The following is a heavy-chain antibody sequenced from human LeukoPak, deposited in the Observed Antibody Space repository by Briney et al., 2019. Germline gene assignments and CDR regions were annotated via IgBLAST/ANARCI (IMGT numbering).Heavy chain of an antibody. CDR2: SYISGST. CDR3: ARDQELGF. D-gene: IGHD3-10*01. Sequence: PPETLSLTCTVSGASINSYYWNWIRQPAGKGLEWIGRSYISGSTDYNPSLKSRVTVSVDTSQNQFSLKLTSVTAADTAVYYCARDQELGFWGQGTLVTVSS. J-gene: IGHJ4*02. V-gene: IGHV4-4*07. CDR1: GASINSYY.